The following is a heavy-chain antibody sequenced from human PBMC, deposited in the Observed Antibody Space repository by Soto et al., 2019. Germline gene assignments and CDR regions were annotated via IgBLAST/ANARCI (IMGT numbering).Heavy chain of an antibody. J-gene: IGHJ6*02. Sequence: SVKVSCKASGGTFSSYAISWVRQAPGQGLEWMGGIIPIFGTANYAQKFQGRVTITADESTSTAYMELSSLRSEDTAVYYCASGSIEAAGKDHYYYYYGMDVWGQGTTVTVSS. CDR1: GGTFSSYA. D-gene: IGHD6-13*01. V-gene: IGHV1-69*13. CDR2: IIPIFGTA. CDR3: ASGSIEAAGKDHYYYYYGMDV.